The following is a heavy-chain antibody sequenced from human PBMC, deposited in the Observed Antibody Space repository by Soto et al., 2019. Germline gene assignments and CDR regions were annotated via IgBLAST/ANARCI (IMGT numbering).Heavy chain of an antibody. D-gene: IGHD4-17*01. V-gene: IGHV3-30*18. CDR2: ISYDGNIK. CDR1: GFNFRTYG. CDR3: AKAKSDYVTLTSTDN. J-gene: IGHJ4*02. Sequence: GGSLRLSCAASGFNFRTYGMHWVRQAPGKGPEWVSIISYDGNIKKYVDSVKGRFTVSRDNSKNTLFLQMNSLRAEDTAMYYCAKAKSDYVTLTSTDNWGQGTPVTVSS.